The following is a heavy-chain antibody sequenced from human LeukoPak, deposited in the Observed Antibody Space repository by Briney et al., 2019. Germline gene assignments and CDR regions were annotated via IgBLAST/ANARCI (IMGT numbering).Heavy chain of an antibody. CDR1: GGSISSYY. D-gene: IGHD1-26*01. J-gene: IGHJ5*02. V-gene: IGHV4-59*01. Sequence: SETLPLTCTVSGGSISSYYWSWIRQPPGKGLEWIGYIYYSGSTNYNPSLKSRVTISLDTSKNQFSLKLSSVTAADTAVYYCARALLGVGATSPWFDPWGQGTLVTVSS. CDR2: IYYSGST. CDR3: ARALLGVGATSPWFDP.